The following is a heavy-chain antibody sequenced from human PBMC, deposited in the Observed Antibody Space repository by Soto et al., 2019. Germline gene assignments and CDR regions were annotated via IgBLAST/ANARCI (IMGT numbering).Heavy chain of an antibody. J-gene: IGHJ6*02. D-gene: IGHD6-19*01. CDR3: ARERRSSGWDDLLYGMDV. CDR2: IGTAGDT. CDR1: GFTFSSYD. Sequence: PGXSLRLSCAASGFTFSSYDLHRFRQATVKGLEWVSAIGTAGDTYYPGSVKGRFTISRENAKNSLYLQMNSLRAGDTAVYYCARERRSSGWDDLLYGMDVWGQGTTVTVSS. V-gene: IGHV3-13*04.